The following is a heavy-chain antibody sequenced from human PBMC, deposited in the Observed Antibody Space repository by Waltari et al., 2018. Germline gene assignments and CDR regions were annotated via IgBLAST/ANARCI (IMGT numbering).Heavy chain of an antibody. V-gene: IGHV3-23*01. J-gene: IGHJ4*02. Sequence: EVQLLESGGGLVQPGGSLRLSCAASGFTFSSYAMSWVRQAPGKGLEWVPAIRRSGGSTYYADSVKGRFTISRDNSKNTLYLQMNSLRAEDTAVYYCAKDRAVGGMYSSSSGGDFDYWGQGTLVTVSS. CDR1: GFTFSSYA. CDR2: IRRSGGST. CDR3: AKDRAVGGMYSSSSGGDFDY. D-gene: IGHD6-6*01.